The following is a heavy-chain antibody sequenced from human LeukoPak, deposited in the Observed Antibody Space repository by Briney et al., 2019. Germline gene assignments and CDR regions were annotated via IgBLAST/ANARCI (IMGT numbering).Heavy chain of an antibody. D-gene: IGHD6-19*01. V-gene: IGHV4-39*07. CDR3: ARHQSSGWYFDPLYYFDY. Sequence: PSETLSLTCTVSGGSTSSSSYYWGWIRQPPGKGLEWIGSIYYSGSTYYNPSLKSRVTISVDTSKNQFSLKLSSVTAADTAVYYCARHQSSGWYFDPLYYFDYWGQGTLVTVSS. CDR2: IYYSGST. CDR1: GGSTSSSSYY. J-gene: IGHJ4*02.